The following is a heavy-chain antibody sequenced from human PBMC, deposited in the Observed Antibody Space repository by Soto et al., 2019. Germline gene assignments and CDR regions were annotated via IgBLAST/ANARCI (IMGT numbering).Heavy chain of an antibody. CDR3: ARDGRCYGSGSYYPHPFDY. CDR1: GFTFSSYA. V-gene: IGHV3-30*04. J-gene: IGHJ4*02. CDR2: ISYDGSNK. D-gene: IGHD3-10*01. Sequence: GGSLRLSCAASGFTFSSYAMHWVRQAPGKGLEWVAVISYDGSNKYYADSVKGRFTISRDNSKNTLYLQMNSLRAEDTAVYYCARDGRCYGSGSYYPHPFDYWGQGTLVTVSS.